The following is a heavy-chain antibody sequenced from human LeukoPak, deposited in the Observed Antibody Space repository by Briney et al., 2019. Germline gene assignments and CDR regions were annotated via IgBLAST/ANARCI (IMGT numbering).Heavy chain of an antibody. CDR1: GGSISSSSYY. V-gene: IGHV4-39*01. CDR3: VSPRGFSYGYFDY. Sequence: SETLSLTCTVSGGSISSSSYYWGWIRQPPGKGLEWNGSIYYSKNTYYNPSLKSRVTISADTSKNQFSLTLGSVSATDTAVYYCVSPRGFSYGYFDYWGQGTLVTVSS. CDR2: IYYSKNT. D-gene: IGHD5-18*01. J-gene: IGHJ4*02.